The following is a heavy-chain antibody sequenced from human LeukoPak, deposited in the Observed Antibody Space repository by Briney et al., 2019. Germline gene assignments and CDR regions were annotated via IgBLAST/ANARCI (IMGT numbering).Heavy chain of an antibody. J-gene: IGHJ3*02. CDR1: GGSIGSSNW. CDR2: IYHSGST. CDR3: ARDSSGWPSGGAFDI. Sequence: SETLSLTCAASGGSIGSSNWWSWVRQPPGKGLEWIGEIYHSGSTNYNPSLKSRVTISVDKSKNQFSLKLSSVTAADTAVYYCARDSSGWPSGGAFDIWGQGTMVTVSS. D-gene: IGHD6-19*01. V-gene: IGHV4-4*02.